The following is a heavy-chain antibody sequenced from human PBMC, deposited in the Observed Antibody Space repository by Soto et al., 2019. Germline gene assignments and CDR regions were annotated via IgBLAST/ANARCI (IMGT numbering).Heavy chain of an antibody. V-gene: IGHV3-23*01. CDR3: ENEMNSGYYLFDY. J-gene: IGHJ4*02. Sequence: PGGSLRLSCAASGFTFTSYAMSWVRQAPGKGLEWVSTISGTGGSTYYPDSVKGRFTISGDNSKNTVYLQMNSLRAEDAAVYYWENEMNSGYYLFDYWGQGYLVTVSS. CDR2: ISGTGGST. D-gene: IGHD3-22*01. CDR1: GFTFTSYA.